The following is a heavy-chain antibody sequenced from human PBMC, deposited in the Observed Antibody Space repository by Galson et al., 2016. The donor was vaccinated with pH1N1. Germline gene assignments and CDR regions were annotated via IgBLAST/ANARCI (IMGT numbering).Heavy chain of an antibody. J-gene: IGHJ5*02. D-gene: IGHD3-10*01. CDR1: GFSFNDYA. CDR3: AKDLGPFGSGSLAH. CDR2: TSWSTGMK. Sequence: SLRLSCAGSGFSFNDYAMHWVRQPPGKGLEWITGTSWSTGMKGYADSAKGRFTISRDNARNSLYLEMNSLRPEDTAFYYCAKDLGPFGSGSLAHWGQGILVTVSS. V-gene: IGHV3-9*01.